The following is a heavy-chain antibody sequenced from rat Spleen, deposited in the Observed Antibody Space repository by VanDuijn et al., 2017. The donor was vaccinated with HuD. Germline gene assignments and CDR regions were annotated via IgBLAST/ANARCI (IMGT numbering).Heavy chain of an antibody. Sequence: QVQLKESGPGLVQPSQTLSLTCTVSGLSLTSNSVSWVRQPPGKGLEWMGVIWNTGGIRYNSALKSRLSISKDTSKSQVFLKMNSLQTEDTATYYCARDPYGLYYFDYWGQGVMVTVSS. V-gene: IGHV2-41*01. J-gene: IGHJ2*01. CDR3: ARDPYGLYYFDY. CDR1: GLSLTSNS. D-gene: IGHD1-11*01. CDR2: IWNTGGI.